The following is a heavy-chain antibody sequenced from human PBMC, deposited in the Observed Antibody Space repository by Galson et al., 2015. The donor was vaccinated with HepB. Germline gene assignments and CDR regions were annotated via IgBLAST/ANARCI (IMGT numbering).Heavy chain of an antibody. CDR1: GFTFSSYA. Sequence: SLRLSCAASGFTFSSYAMSWVRQAPGKGLEWVSAISGSGGSTYYADSVKGRFTISRDNSKNTLYLQMNSLRAEDTAVYYCAKDPDCSSTSCSSFDAFDIWGQGTMVTVSS. CDR2: ISGSGGST. D-gene: IGHD2-2*01. J-gene: IGHJ3*02. CDR3: AKDPDCSSTSCSSFDAFDI. V-gene: IGHV3-23*01.